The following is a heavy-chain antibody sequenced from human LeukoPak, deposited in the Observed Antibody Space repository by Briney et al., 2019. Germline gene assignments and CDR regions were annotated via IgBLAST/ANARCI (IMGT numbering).Heavy chain of an antibody. D-gene: IGHD4-17*01. CDR2: VSNSGSSI. J-gene: IGHJ4*02. Sequence: GGSPRLSCAASGFTFSDEYMSWIRQAPGKGLEWISCVSNSGSSIYYADSVKGRFSISRDNVKNSLYLQMNSLRVEDTAVYYCARGSYGLDYWGQGTLVTVSS. CDR1: GFTFSDEY. CDR3: ARGSYGLDY. V-gene: IGHV3-11*01.